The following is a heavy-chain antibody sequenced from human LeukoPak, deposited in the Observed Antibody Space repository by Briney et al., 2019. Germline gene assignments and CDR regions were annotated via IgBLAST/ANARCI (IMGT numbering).Heavy chain of an antibody. D-gene: IGHD2-21*01. CDR2: ISYDGSNK. V-gene: IGHV3-30-3*01. J-gene: IGHJ4*02. Sequence: GGSLRLSCAASGFTFSSYAMHWVRQAPGKGLEWVAVISYDGSNKYYADSVKGRFTISRDNSKNTLYLQMNSLRAEDTAVYYCAKGGATYCGGDCYRFDNWGQGTLVTVSS. CDR1: GFTFSSYA. CDR3: AKGGATYCGGDCYRFDN.